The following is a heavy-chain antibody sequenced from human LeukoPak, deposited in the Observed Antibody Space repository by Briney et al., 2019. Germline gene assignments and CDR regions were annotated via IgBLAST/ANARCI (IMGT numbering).Heavy chain of an antibody. CDR2: IYYTGGT. CDR1: GGSMSGQS. Sequence: SETLSLTCTVSGGSMSGQSWGWIRQLPGKGLEWIGFIYYTGGTNYNPSLEGRVTFSIDTSKNQFSLRLTSVTAADTAVYYCAREKWELLGEFSYYFDVWGNGTTVTVSS. D-gene: IGHD1-26*01. J-gene: IGHJ6*03. V-gene: IGHV4-59*11. CDR3: AREKWELLGEFSYYFDV.